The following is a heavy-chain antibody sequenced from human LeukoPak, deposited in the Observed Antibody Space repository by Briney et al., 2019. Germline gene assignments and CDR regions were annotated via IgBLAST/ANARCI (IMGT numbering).Heavy chain of an antibody. CDR2: IIPIFGTA. CDR1: GYTFTSYG. V-gene: IGHV1-69*13. D-gene: IGHD7-27*01. Sequence: SVKVSCKASGYTFTSYGISWVRQAPGQGLEWMGGIIPIFGTANYAQKFQDRVTISADESTNTAYMELSRLRSDDTAVYYCARGGEGNWFDPWGQGTLVTVSS. J-gene: IGHJ5*02. CDR3: ARGGEGNWFDP.